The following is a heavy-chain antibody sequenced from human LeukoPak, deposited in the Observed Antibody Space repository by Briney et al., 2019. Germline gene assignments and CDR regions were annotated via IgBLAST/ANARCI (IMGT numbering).Heavy chain of an antibody. CDR2: INHSGST. CDR1: GGSFSGYY. Sequence: SETLSLTRAVYGGSFSGYYWSWIRQPPGKGLEWIGEINHSGSTNYNPSLKSRVTISVDTSKNQFSLKLSSVTAADTAVYYCARSRYCSGGSCYSGGYAFDIWGQGTMVTVSS. CDR3: ARSRYCSGGSCYSGGYAFDI. D-gene: IGHD2-15*01. J-gene: IGHJ3*02. V-gene: IGHV4-34*01.